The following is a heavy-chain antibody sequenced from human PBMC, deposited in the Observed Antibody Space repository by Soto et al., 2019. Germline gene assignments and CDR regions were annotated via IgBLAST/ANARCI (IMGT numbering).Heavy chain of an antibody. CDR3: ARVDTAGGSDYYYYGMDV. J-gene: IGHJ6*02. CDR1: GFTFSSYA. CDR2: ISYDGSNK. Sequence: GGSLRLSCASSGFTFSSYAMHWVRQAPGKGLEWVAVISYDGSNKYYADSVKGRFTISRDNSKNTLYLQMNSLRAEDTAVYYCARVDTAGGSDYYYYGMDVWGQGTTVTVSS. V-gene: IGHV3-30-3*01.